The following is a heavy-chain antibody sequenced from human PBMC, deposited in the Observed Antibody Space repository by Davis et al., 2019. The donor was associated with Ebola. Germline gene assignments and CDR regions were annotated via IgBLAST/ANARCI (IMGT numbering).Heavy chain of an antibody. D-gene: IGHD5-18*01. J-gene: IGHJ4*02. CDR2: ISGSGGST. CDR3: AKDGWAYSYGTDY. Sequence: PGGSLRLSCTDSVITFSSYAMTWVRQAPGKGLEWVSAISGSGGSTYYADSVKGRFTISRDNSKNTLYLQMNSLRAEDTAVYYCAKDGWAYSYGTDYWGQGTLVTVSS. CDR1: VITFSSYA. V-gene: IGHV3-23*01.